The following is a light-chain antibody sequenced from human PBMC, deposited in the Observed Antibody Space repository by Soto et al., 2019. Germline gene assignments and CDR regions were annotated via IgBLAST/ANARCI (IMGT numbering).Light chain of an antibody. CDR1: QSISSW. CDR2: KAS. V-gene: IGKV1-5*03. J-gene: IGKJ1*01. CDR3: QQYNDHWT. Sequence: DIQMTHSPSTLSASVGDRVTITCRASQSISSWLAWYQQKPGQAPKLLIYKASTLQSGVPSRFSGSGSGTEFPLAISRLQPDDSANYYCQQYNDHWTFGQGTKVEIK.